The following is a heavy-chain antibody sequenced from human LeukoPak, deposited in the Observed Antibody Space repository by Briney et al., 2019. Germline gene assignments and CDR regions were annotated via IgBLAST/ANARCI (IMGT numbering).Heavy chain of an antibody. CDR3: ARDPGYDSSGTTYSYGMDV. D-gene: IGHD3-22*01. CDR2: ISYDGSNK. Sequence: PGRSLRLSCAASGVTFSSYAMHWVRQAPGKGLEWVAVISYDGSNKYYADSVKGRFTISRDNSKNTLYLQMNSLRAEDTAVYYCARDPGYDSSGTTYSYGMDVWGQGTTVTVSS. J-gene: IGHJ6*02. V-gene: IGHV3-30*04. CDR1: GVTFSSYA.